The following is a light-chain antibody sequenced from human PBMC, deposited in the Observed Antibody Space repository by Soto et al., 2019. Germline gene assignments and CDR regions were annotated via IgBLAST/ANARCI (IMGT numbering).Light chain of an antibody. CDR3: QQYNNWPLT. CDR2: GAS. CDR1: QSVSSN. J-gene: IGKJ4*01. Sequence: EIVMTQSPATLSASPGEGATLSCRASQSVSSNLAWYQQKPGQAPRLLIYGASTRATGIPARFSGSGSGTEFTLTISSLQSEDFAVYYCQQYNNWPLTFGGGTQVEIK. V-gene: IGKV3-15*01.